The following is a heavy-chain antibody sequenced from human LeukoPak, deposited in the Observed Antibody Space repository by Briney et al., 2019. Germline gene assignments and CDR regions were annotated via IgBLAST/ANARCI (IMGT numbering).Heavy chain of an antibody. D-gene: IGHD1-20*01. V-gene: IGHV4-59*01. CDR1: GGSISSYY. CDR2: IYYSGST. CDR3: ARALRARITGTTASVYGMDV. J-gene: IGHJ6*02. Sequence: SETLSLTCTVSGGSISSYYWSWIREPPGKGLEWIGYIYYSGSTNYNPSLKSRVTISVDTSKNQFSLKLSSVTAADTAVYYCARALRARITGTTASVYGMDVWGQGTTVTVSS.